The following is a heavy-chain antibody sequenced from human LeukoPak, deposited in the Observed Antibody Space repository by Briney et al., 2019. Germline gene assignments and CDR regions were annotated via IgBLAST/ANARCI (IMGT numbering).Heavy chain of an antibody. Sequence: SETLSLTCTVSGGSISSYYWTWIRQPPGKGLEWIGYMYYSGDTNSNPSLRSRVTISLDTSKNQFSLRLSSVTAADTAVYYCARDRPSGSGSSFSLGMDVWGQGTTVTVSS. CDR3: ARDRPSGSGSSFSLGMDV. V-gene: IGHV4-59*01. CDR2: MYYSGDT. J-gene: IGHJ6*02. D-gene: IGHD3-10*01. CDR1: GGSISSYY.